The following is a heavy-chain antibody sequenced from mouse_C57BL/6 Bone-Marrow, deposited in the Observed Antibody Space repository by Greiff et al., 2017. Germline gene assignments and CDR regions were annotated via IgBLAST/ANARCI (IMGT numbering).Heavy chain of an antibody. CDR1: GFTFSSYG. Sequence: EVKLVESGGDLVKPGGSLKLSCAASGFTFSSYGMSWVRQTPDKRLEWVATISSGGSYTYYPDSVKGRFTISRDNAKNTLYLQMSSLKSEDTARYYCAGWLHPWFAYWGQGTLVTVSA. CDR2: ISSGGSYT. V-gene: IGHV5-6*01. CDR3: AGWLHPWFAY. J-gene: IGHJ3*01. D-gene: IGHD2-2*01.